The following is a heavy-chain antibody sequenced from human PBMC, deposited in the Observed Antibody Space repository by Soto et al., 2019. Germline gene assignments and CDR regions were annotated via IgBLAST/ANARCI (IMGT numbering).Heavy chain of an antibody. V-gene: IGHV4-34*01. CDR3: ARKLEASIRHVEWFSYKWFDP. J-gene: IGHJ5*02. CDR2: ITFRGVT. CDR1: GDSLSGYA. Sequence: PSETLSLTCDVHGDSLSGYAWSWIRQPPGKGLEWIGEITFRGVTNYHPSLKSRLSMSVDTSKNRISLNVSSVTAADRALYFCARKLEASIRHVEWFSYKWFDPWGPGTLVTVSS. D-gene: IGHD3-9*01.